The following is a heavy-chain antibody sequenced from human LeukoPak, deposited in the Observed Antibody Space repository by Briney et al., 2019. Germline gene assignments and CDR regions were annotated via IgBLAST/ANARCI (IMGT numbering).Heavy chain of an antibody. CDR1: GFTFSSYD. D-gene: IGHD5-12*01. J-gene: IGHJ4*02. Sequence: GGSLRLSCAASGFTFSSYDMHWDREATGRGLEWVSTIGSAGDTYYPGSVRGRFTISRENAKNALYLQMNSLRAGDTAVYYCARGGTHTGYEFDYWGQGTLVTVSS. CDR3: ARGGTHTGYEFDY. V-gene: IGHV3-13*04. CDR2: IGSAGDT.